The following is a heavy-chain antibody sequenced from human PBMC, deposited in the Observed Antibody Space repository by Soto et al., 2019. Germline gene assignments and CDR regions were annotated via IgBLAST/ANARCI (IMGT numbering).Heavy chain of an antibody. Sequence: EVQLVASGGDFVQPGGSLRLSCAASGFTFSSYGMNWVRQVPVKGLEWVSHISSDGTTYYADSVKGRFTISRDNAKNSLYLQMNSLIVEDTAVYYCARAPGYGDIDYWGRGTLVTVSS. D-gene: IGHD3-10*01. CDR2: ISSDGTT. V-gene: IGHV3-48*01. J-gene: IGHJ4*02. CDR1: GFTFSSYG. CDR3: ARAPGYGDIDY.